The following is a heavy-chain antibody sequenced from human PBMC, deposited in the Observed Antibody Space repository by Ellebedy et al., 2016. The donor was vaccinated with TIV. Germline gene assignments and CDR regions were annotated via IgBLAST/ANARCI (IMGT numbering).Heavy chain of an antibody. CDR2: AGNKASSYTT. CDR3: VRVFDY. J-gene: IGHJ4*02. Sequence: GESLKISCAASGFTFSDHYMDWVRQAPGKGLEWVGRAGNKASSYTTQYAASVKGRFTLSRDDSQNSLYLQMNSLKTEDTAVYYCVRVFDYWGQGTLVTVSS. V-gene: IGHV3-72*01. CDR1: GFTFSDHY.